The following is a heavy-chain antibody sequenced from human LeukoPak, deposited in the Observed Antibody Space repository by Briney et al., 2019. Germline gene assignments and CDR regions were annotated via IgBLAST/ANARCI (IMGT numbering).Heavy chain of an antibody. J-gene: IGHJ4*02. D-gene: IGHD4-23*01. CDR3: ARGNYGGVPDY. CDR2: IKQDGSEK. Sequence: GGSLRLSCAASGFTFSSYWMSWVRQAPGKGLEWVANIKQDGSEKYYVDSVKGRFTISRDNAKNSVYLQMNSLRAEDTAVYSCARGNYGGVPDYWGQGTLVTVSS. V-gene: IGHV3-7*01. CDR1: GFTFSSYW.